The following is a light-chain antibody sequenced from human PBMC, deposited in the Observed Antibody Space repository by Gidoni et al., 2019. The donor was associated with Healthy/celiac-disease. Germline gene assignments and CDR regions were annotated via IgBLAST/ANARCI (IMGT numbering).Light chain of an antibody. CDR3: QHYNHWTPRPATFT. CDR2: GSS. CDR1: QSVSSH. Sequence: EIVMTQSPATLSVSPGERATISCSASQSVSSHLAWYQHKPGPAARLLIYGSSTRATGIPARLSGSGSGTEFTLTSSSLQSEESAVYSCQHYNHWTPRPATFTFGPGTKVDIK. J-gene: IGKJ3*01. V-gene: IGKV3-15*01.